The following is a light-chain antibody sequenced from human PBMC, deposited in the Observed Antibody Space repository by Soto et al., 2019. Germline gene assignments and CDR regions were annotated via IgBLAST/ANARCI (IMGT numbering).Light chain of an antibody. V-gene: IGKV3-20*01. CDR3: QQYDSSPVT. CDR1: QSVSSSY. Sequence: EIVLTQSPGTLSLSPGERATLSCRASQSVSSSYLAWYQQKPGQAPRLLIYGASSRDTGIPDRFSGSESGTDFTLTISRLEPEDFAVYYCQQYDSSPVTFGQGTKVEIK. CDR2: GAS. J-gene: IGKJ1*01.